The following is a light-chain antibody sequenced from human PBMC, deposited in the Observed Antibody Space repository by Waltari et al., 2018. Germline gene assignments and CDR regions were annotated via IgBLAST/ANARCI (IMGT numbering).Light chain of an antibody. Sequence: DIQLTQSPSFLSASVGDRVTITCRASQGIRNYLAWYQQKPGKAPKLLIYAASTLQDGVPSRFSGSGSGTEFTLTISSLQPEDFATYFCQQLDDYPPWTFGQGTKVEIK. CDR1: QGIRNY. CDR3: QQLDDYPPWT. V-gene: IGKV1-9*01. J-gene: IGKJ1*01. CDR2: AAS.